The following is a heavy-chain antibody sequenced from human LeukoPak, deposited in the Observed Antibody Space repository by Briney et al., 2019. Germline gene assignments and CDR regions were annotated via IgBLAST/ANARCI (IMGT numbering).Heavy chain of an antibody. CDR1: GFTFSSYA. Sequence: GGSLRLSCAASGFTFSSYAMHWVRQAPGKGLEWVAVISYDGSNKYYADSVKGRFTISRDNSKNTLYLQMNSLRAEDTAIYYCTRVGYIDEGIDYWGQGTLVTVSS. CDR2: ISYDGSNK. V-gene: IGHV3-30-3*01. CDR3: TRVGYIDEGIDY. D-gene: IGHD5-24*01. J-gene: IGHJ4*02.